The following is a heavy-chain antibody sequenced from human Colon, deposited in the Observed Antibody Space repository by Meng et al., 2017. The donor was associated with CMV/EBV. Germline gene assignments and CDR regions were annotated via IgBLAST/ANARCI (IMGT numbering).Heavy chain of an antibody. CDR1: GYTFTGYY. J-gene: IGHJ3*02. D-gene: IGHD5-24*01. Sequence: ASVKVSCKASGYTFTGYYMHWVQQAPGQGLEWMGWINPNSGGTNYAQKFQGRVTMTRDTSISTAYMELSRLRSDDTAVYYCARDPSGGMATILRNDAFDIWGQGTMVTVSS. CDR2: INPNSGGT. V-gene: IGHV1-2*02. CDR3: ARDPSGGMATILRNDAFDI.